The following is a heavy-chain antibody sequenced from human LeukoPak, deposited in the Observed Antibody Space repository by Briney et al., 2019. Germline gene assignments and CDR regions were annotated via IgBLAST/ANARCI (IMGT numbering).Heavy chain of an antibody. CDR2: IYYSGGT. CDR3: ARLGSGYRGDY. J-gene: IGHJ4*02. D-gene: IGHD3-22*01. Sequence: PSETLSLTCTVSGGSMSSYYWSWIRQPPGKGLEWIGYIYYSGGTNYNPSLRSRVTISVDTSKNQFSLKLSSVTAADTAVYYCARLGSGYRGDYWGQGTLVTVSS. CDR1: GGSMSSYY. V-gene: IGHV4-59*08.